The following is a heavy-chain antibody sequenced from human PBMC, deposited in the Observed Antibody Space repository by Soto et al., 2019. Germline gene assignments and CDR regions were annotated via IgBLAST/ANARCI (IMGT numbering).Heavy chain of an antibody. J-gene: IGHJ3*02. Sequence: QVQLQESGPGLVKPSETLSLTCTVSGGSIFSYYWSWIRQPPGKGLEWIGFVYYSGRTNYNPSLKSRVTVSIDPSKNQFSLKLSSVTAADTAVYYCARDGGAGPAAMIRDAFDIWGQGTMVTVSS. CDR2: VYYSGRT. CDR1: GGSIFSYY. V-gene: IGHV4-59*01. D-gene: IGHD2-2*01. CDR3: ARDGGAGPAAMIRDAFDI.